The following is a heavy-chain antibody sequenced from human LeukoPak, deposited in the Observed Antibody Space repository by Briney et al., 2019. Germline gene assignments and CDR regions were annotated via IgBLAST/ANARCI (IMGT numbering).Heavy chain of an antibody. CDR1: GFTVSSNY. CDR2: IYSGGST. V-gene: IGHV3-66*01. CDR3: AREMDCSGGSCYDY. J-gene: IGHJ4*02. D-gene: IGHD2-15*01. Sequence: PGGSLRLSCAASGFTVSSNYMSWVRQAPGKGLEWVSVIYSGGSTCYADSVKGRFTISRDNSKNTLYLQMNSLRAEDTAVYYCAREMDCSGGSCYDYWGQGTLVTVSS.